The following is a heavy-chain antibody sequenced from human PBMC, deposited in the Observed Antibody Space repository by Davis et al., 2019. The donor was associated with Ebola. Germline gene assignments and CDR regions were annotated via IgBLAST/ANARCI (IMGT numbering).Heavy chain of an antibody. J-gene: IGHJ4*02. CDR3: ARAVPGKADLDY. CDR2: TSHDGSTT. D-gene: IGHD6-19*01. V-gene: IGHV3-30*04. Sequence: GESLKISCAASGFPFGNYAMHWVRQAPDKGLEWVAVTSHDGSTTYYEDSVKGRFTISRDNSKNTLYLQLNRLRSEDTAVYYCARAVPGKADLDYWGQGTPVTVSS. CDR1: GFPFGNYA.